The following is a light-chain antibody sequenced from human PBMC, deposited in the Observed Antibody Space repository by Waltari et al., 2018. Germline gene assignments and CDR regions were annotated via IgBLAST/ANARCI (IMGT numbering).Light chain of an antibody. CDR1: RDINNF. J-gene: IGKJ2*01. CDR3: QLYDDFPPYT. V-gene: IGKV1-33*01. Sequence: DIQMTQSPSSLSASVGDRVTISCQASRDINNFLNWYQQKPGKAPTLLIYDASNLEIGVPPRFSGRGSGTHFTLTITNVQPEDVATYYCQLYDDFPPYTFGQGTKLDIK. CDR2: DAS.